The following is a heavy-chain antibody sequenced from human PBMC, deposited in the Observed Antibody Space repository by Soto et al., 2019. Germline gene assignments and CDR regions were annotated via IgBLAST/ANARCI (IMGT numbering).Heavy chain of an antibody. V-gene: IGHV3-23*01. CDR3: ANEAVAGKLSPAAFDY. CDR2: ISGSGGST. D-gene: IGHD6-19*01. J-gene: IGHJ4*02. CDR1: GFTFSSYA. Sequence: SGGSLRLSCAASGFTFSSYAMSWVRQAPGKGLEWVSAISGSGGSTYYADSVKGRFTISRDNSKNTLYLQMNSLRAEDTAVYYCANEAVAGKLSPAAFDYWGQGTLVTVSS.